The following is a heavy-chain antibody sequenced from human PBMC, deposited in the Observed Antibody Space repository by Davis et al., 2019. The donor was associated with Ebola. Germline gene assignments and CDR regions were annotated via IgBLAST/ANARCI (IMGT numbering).Heavy chain of an antibody. J-gene: IGHJ5*02. D-gene: IGHD3-10*01. CDR2: ISYSGSP. V-gene: IGHV4-59*01. CDR3: ARGGGWFDP. Sequence: MPSETLSLTCTVSGGSISSYYWSWIRQPPGKALEWIGCISYSGSPNYNPSLKSRVTISVDTSKNQFSLKLSSVTAADTAVYFCARGGGWFDPWGQGTLVTVSS. CDR1: GGSISSYY.